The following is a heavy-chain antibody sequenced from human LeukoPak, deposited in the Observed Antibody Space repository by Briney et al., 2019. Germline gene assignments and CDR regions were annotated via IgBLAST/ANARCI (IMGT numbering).Heavy chain of an antibody. J-gene: IGHJ3*02. V-gene: IGHV3-23*01. CDR3: AKGITSCLI. CDR2: ISGSGSGT. CDR1: GFTFSSYA. D-gene: IGHD2-2*01. Sequence: GGSLRLSCAVSGFTFSSYAMSWVRQAPGKGLEWVSAISGSGSGTYYADSVKGRFTLSRDNSKNTLFLQMNSLRAEDTAVYYCAKGITSCLIWGQGAMVTVSS.